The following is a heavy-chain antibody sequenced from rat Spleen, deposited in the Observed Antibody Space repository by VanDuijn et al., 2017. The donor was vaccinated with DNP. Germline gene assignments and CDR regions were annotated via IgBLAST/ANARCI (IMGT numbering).Heavy chain of an antibody. D-gene: IGHD1-1*01. V-gene: IGHV5-20*01. CDR3: AIYYYIGDNWFAY. Sequence: EVQLVESGGGLVQPGRSLRLSCVASGFTFSDYYMAWVRQAPTKGLEWVAYISYDGGSTSYGDSVKGRFTISRDNAKSTLYLQMNSLRSEDMATYFCAIYYYIGDNWFAYWGQGTLVTVSS. J-gene: IGHJ3*01. CDR2: ISYDGGST. CDR1: GFTFSDYY.